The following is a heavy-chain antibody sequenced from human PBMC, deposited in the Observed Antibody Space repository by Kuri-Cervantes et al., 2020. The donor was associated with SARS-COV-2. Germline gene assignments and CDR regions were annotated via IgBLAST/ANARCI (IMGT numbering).Heavy chain of an antibody. CDR1: GGSISSYY. D-gene: IGHD3-10*01. CDR3: ARLWFGEYYEGDWFDP. Sequence: SETLSLTCTVSGGSISSYYWSWIRQPPGKGLEWIGYIYYSGSTNNNPSLKSRVTISVDTSKNQFSLKLSSVTAADTAVYYCARLWFGEYYEGDWFDPWGQGTLVTVSS. V-gene: IGHV4-59*01. CDR2: IYYSGST. J-gene: IGHJ5*02.